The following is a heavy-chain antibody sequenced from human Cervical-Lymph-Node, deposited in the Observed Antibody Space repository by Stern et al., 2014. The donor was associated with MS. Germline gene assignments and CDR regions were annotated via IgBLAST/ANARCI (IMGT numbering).Heavy chain of an antibody. Sequence: VQLVESGTEVKKPGASVLVSCKASGYTFTTYGITWVRQAPGQGLEWIGWISADSGNTKYAQKFQDRVTMTRDTTTGTAYMEVRSLRSEDTAVYYCARDMMHAFDYWGQGTQVTVPS. V-gene: IGHV1-18*01. CDR2: ISADSGNT. CDR1: GYTFTTYG. D-gene: IGHD2-8*01. CDR3: ARDMMHAFDY. J-gene: IGHJ4*02.